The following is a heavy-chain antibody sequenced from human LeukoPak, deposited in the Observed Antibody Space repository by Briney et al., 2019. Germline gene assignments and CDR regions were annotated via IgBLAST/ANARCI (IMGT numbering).Heavy chain of an antibody. D-gene: IGHD1-7*01. V-gene: IGHV3-23*01. CDR3: AKRVTGTTNYFDY. J-gene: IGHJ4*02. CDR1: GFTFSSHA. Sequence: PGASLRLSCAASGFTFSSHAMSWVRQAPGKGLEWVSGVSGSGGSTYYADSAKGRFTISRDNSKNTLYLQMNSLRAEDTAVYYCAKRVTGTTNYFDYWGQGTLVTVSS. CDR2: VSGSGGST.